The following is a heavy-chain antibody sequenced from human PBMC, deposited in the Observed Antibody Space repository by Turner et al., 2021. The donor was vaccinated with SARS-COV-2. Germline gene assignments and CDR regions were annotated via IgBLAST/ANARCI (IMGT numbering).Heavy chain of an antibody. Sequence: QVQLQQWAAGLLKPSETLSLPFGLYDGSLIGHFWTWIRQPPGKGLEWIGEVDHSGITNYNPSLETRVTLSVDTSKNQFSLRLSSVTAADTAVYFCARAVAVASYYYYGLDVWGQGTPVTVSS. D-gene: IGHD6-19*01. CDR2: VDHSGIT. CDR3: ARAVAVASYYYYGLDV. J-gene: IGHJ6*02. V-gene: IGHV4-34*01. CDR1: DGSLIGHF.